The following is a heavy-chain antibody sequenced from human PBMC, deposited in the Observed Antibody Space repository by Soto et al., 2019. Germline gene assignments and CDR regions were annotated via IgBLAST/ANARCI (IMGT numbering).Heavy chain of an antibody. D-gene: IGHD2-15*01. Sequence: ESGGGVVQPGRSLRLSCAASGFTFSSYAMHWVRQAPGKGLEWVAVISYDGSNKYYADSVKGRFTISRDNSKNTLYLQMNSLRAEDTAVDYCARVPSSSGRAHFDYWGQGTLVTVSS. CDR2: ISYDGSNK. CDR3: ARVPSSSGRAHFDY. CDR1: GFTFSSYA. V-gene: IGHV3-30-3*01. J-gene: IGHJ4*02.